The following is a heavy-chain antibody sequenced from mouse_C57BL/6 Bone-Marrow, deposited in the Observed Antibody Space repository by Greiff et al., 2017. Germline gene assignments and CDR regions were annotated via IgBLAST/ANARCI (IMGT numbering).Heavy chain of an antibody. D-gene: IGHD1-1*01. V-gene: IGHV1-39*01. Sequence: LVESGPELVKPGASVKISCKASGYSFTDYNMNWVKQSNGKSLEWIGVINPNYGTTSYNQKFKGKATLTVDQSSSTAYMQLNSLTSEDSAVYYCARRDYGSSSSYYFDYWGQGTTLTVSS. J-gene: IGHJ2*01. CDR2: INPNYGTT. CDR3: ARRDYGSSSSYYFDY. CDR1: GYSFTDYN.